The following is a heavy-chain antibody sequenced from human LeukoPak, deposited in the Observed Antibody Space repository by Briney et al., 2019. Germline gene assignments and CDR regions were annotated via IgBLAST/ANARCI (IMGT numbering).Heavy chain of an antibody. CDR2: ISGSGGST. CDR3: AREWGACSGGTCYDGFGY. Sequence: GGSLRLSCAASGFTFSSYAMSWVRQAPGKGLEWVSAISGSGGSTYYADSVKGRFTISRDNSKNTLYLQMNGLRAEDTAVYYCAREWGACSGGTCYDGFGYWGQGTLVTVSS. CDR1: GFTFSSYA. D-gene: IGHD2-15*01. V-gene: IGHV3-23*01. J-gene: IGHJ4*02.